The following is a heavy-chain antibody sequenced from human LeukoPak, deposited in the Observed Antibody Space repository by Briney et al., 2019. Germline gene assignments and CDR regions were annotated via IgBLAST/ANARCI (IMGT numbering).Heavy chain of an antibody. CDR1: GGSISSGGYY. D-gene: IGHD3-10*01. CDR3: ARDSYYYGSGSYYAHWFDP. J-gene: IGHJ5*02. Sequence: SETLSLTCTVSGGSISSGGYYWSWIRQHPGKGLEWIGYIYYSGSTYYNPSLKSRVTISVDTSKNQLSLKLSSVTAADTAVYYCARDSYYYGSGSYYAHWFDPWGQGTLVTVSS. V-gene: IGHV4-31*03. CDR2: IYYSGST.